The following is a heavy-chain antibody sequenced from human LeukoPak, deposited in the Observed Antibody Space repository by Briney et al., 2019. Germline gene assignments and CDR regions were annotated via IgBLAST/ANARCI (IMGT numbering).Heavy chain of an antibody. V-gene: IGHV4-38-2*02. D-gene: IGHD2-2*01. CDR3: ARSKAHLSTSWYGTWFDP. CDR1: GYSFSSGYY. CDR2: IYHSGDT. Sequence: SETLSLTCTVSGYSFSSGYYWGWIRPPPGKGLEGFGIIYHSGDTYYNPSLKSRVTISVDTSKNQLSLKLSSVTAADTAVYYCARSKAHLSTSWYGTWFDPWGQGTLVTVSS. J-gene: IGHJ5*02.